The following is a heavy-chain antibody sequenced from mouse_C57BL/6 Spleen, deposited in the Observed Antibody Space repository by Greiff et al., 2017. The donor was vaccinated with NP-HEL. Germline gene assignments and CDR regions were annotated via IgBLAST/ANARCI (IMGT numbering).Heavy chain of an antibody. V-gene: IGHV5-17*01. CDR2: ISSGSSTI. J-gene: IGHJ1*03. CDR3: ARGRRNWYFDV. CDR1: GFTFSDYG. Sequence: DVMLVESGGGLVKPGGSLKLSCAASGFTFSDYGMHWVRQAPEKGLEWVAYISSGSSTIYYADTVKGRFTISRDNAKNTLFLQMTSLRSEDTAMYYCARGRRNWYFDVWGTGTTVTVSS.